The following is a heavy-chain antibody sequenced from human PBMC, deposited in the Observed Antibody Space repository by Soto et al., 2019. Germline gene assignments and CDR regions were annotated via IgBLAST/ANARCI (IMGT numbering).Heavy chain of an antibody. CDR2: IKQDGSEK. D-gene: IGHD3-22*01. CDR3: ATRGYYDSSGYYYRIPVFDI. V-gene: IGHV3-7*01. CDR1: GFTFSSYW. J-gene: IGHJ3*02. Sequence: GGSLRLSCAASGFTFSSYWMSWVRQAPGKGLEWVANIKQDGSEKYYVDSVKGRFTISRDNAKNSLYLQMNSLRAEDTAVYYCATRGYYDSSGYYYRIPVFDIWGQGTMVTVSS.